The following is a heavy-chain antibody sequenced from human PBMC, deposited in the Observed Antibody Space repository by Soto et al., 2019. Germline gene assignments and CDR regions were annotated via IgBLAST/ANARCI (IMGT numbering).Heavy chain of an antibody. V-gene: IGHV4-31*03. CDR3: ARGQGYYDSSGYDY. D-gene: IGHD3-22*01. Sequence: SETLSLTCTVSGGSISSGGYYWSWIRQHPGKGLEWIGYIYYSGSTYYNPSLKSRVTISVDTSKNQFSLKLSSVTAADTAVYYCARGQGYYDSSGYDYWGQGTLVTVSS. CDR2: IYYSGST. CDR1: GGSISSGGYY. J-gene: IGHJ4*02.